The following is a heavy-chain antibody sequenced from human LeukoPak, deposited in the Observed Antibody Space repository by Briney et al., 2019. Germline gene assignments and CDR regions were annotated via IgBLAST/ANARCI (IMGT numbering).Heavy chain of an antibody. CDR3: TKGLWFGERHIDY. CDR2: MSGSGGST. CDR1: GFTYSSSA. Sequence: PGGSLRLSCAASGFTYSSSAMSWVRQAPGKGLEWVSAMSGSGGSTSYADSVKGRFTISRDNSKNTLYLQMNSLRVEDTAVYYCTKGLWFGERHIDYWGQGTLVTVSS. D-gene: IGHD3-10*01. J-gene: IGHJ4*02. V-gene: IGHV3-23*01.